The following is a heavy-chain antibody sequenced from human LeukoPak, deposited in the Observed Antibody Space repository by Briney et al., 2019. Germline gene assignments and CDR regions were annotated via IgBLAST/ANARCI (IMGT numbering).Heavy chain of an antibody. D-gene: IGHD3-10*01. CDR2: IWYDGSKK. V-gene: IGHV3-33*03. CDR1: GFTFTNHG. Sequence: PGRSLRLSCAASGFTFTNHGFHWVRQAPGKGLEWVALIWYDGSKKVYVDSVKGRFTTSRDNSKNTLYLQMNSLRAEDTAVYYCAKDQGYYGSGSYKEYFQHWGQGTLVTVSS. J-gene: IGHJ1*01. CDR3: AKDQGYYGSGSYKEYFQH.